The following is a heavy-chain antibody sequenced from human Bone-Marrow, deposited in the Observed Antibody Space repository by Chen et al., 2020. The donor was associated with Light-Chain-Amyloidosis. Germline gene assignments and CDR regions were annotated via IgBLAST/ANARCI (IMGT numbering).Heavy chain of an antibody. J-gene: IGHJ4*02. CDR1: GYTFPNYW. CDR2: IYPDDSDA. CDR3: ARRRDGYNFDY. D-gene: IGHD5-12*01. V-gene: IGHV5-51*01. Sequence: GVKKPGESLKISCKGSGYTFPNYWIGWVRQMPGKGLEWMGVIYPDDSDARYSPSFEGQVTISADKSITTAYLQWRSLKASDTAMYYCARRRDGYNFDYWGQGTLVTVSS.